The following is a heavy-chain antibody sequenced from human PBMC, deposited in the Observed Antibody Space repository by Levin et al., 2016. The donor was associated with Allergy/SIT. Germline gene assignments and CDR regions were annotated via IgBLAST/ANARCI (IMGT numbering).Heavy chain of an antibody. V-gene: IGHV4-34*01. CDR2: INHSGST. CDR3: ARSTYYDILTGSLAPSMDV. J-gene: IGHJ6*02. D-gene: IGHD3-9*01. Sequence: GSLRLSCAVYGGSFSGYYWSWIRQPPGKGLEWIGEINHSGSTNYNPSLKSRVTISVDTSKNQFSLKLSSVTAADTAVYYCARSTYYDILTGSLAPSMDVWGQGTTVTVSS. CDR1: GGSFSGYY.